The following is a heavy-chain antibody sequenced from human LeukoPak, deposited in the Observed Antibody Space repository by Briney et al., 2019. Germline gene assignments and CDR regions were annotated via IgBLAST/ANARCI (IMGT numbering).Heavy chain of an antibody. CDR3: ARVCWWGGDCAAQESDF. D-gene: IGHD2-8*02. J-gene: IGHJ4*02. CDR1: GFTFSSYA. Sequence: GGSLRLSCAASGFTFSSYAMSCVRQAPGKGLEWVSGISGTGGNTYYADSVKGRFTISRDNSKNTLYLQMNSLRAEDTAVYYCARVCWWGGDCAAQESDFWGQGTLVTVSS. CDR2: ISGTGGNT. V-gene: IGHV3-23*01.